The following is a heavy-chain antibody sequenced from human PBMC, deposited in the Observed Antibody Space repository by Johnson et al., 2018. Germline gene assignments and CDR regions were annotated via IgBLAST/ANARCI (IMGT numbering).Heavy chain of an antibody. J-gene: IGHJ1*01. CDR3: TRSDTSGTYFS. V-gene: IGHV3-73*01. D-gene: IGHD1-26*01. Sequence: VQLQESGGGLVQPGGSLNLSCAASGVSFSGSPMHWVRQASGKGLEWVGRMRSTDNNYAIAYGASVKGRFTISREDSKNTAHLQMNSLKTEDTALYYCTRSDTSGTYFSWGQGTRVTVSS. CDR1: GVSFSGSP. CDR2: MRSTDNNYAI.